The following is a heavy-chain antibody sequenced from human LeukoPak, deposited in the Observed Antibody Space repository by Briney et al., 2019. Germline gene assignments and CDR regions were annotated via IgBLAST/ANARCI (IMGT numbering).Heavy chain of an antibody. CDR3: ASSSSGWEYYFDY. V-gene: IGHV3-23*01. J-gene: IGHJ4*02. D-gene: IGHD6-19*01. Sequence: GGSLRLSCAASGFTFSSYAMSWVRQAPGKGLEWVSAISGSGGGTYYADSVKGRFTISRDNSKNTLYLQMNSLRAEDTAVYYCASSSSGWEYYFDYWGQGTLVTVSS. CDR2: ISGSGGGT. CDR1: GFTFSSYA.